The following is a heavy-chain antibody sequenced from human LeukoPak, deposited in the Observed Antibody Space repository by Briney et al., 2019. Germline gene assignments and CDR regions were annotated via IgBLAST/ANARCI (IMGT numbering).Heavy chain of an antibody. CDR1: GFTFSTYA. D-gene: IGHD6-13*01. V-gene: IGHV3-23*01. J-gene: IGHJ4*02. Sequence: PGGSRRLSCAASGFTFSTYAMSWVRQAPGKGLEWVSAISGGGTGTYYADSVKGRFTISRDNSKNTLYLQMKRLRAEDTAVYHCAKDSIAAAGNVNYSDYWGQGTLVTVSS. CDR2: ISGGGTGT. CDR3: AKDSIAAAGNVNYSDY.